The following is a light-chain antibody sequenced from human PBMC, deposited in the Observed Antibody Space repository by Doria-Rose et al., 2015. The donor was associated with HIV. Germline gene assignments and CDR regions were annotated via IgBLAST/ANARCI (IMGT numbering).Light chain of an antibody. CDR1: QGISDS. Sequence: IQMTQSPYSLSASLGDRVTITCRASQGISDSLAWYQQKPGKAPKLLLYTASRLESDVPSRFSGSGSGTDYTLTISSLQPEDSATYYCQQYYSTPPTFGQGTKVEIK. CDR3: QQYYSTPPT. V-gene: IGKV1-NL1*01. CDR2: TAS. J-gene: IGKJ1*01.